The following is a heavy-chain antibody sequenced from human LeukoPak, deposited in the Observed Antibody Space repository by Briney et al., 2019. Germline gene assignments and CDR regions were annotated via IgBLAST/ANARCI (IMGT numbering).Heavy chain of an antibody. J-gene: IGHJ5*02. D-gene: IGHD1-14*01. Sequence: SSETLSLTCAASGGSISSGGYSWSWIRQPPGKGLEWIGYIYHSGSTYYNPSLKSRVTISVDRSKNQFSLKLSSVTAADTAVYYCARGSPDGVNWFDPWGQGTLVTVSS. CDR2: IYHSGST. CDR1: GGSISSGGYS. CDR3: ARGSPDGVNWFDP. V-gene: IGHV4-30-2*01.